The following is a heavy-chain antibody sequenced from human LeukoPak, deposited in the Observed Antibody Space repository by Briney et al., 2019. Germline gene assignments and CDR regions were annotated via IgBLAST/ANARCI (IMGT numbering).Heavy chain of an antibody. J-gene: IGHJ4*02. CDR1: GFSFSNYE. Sequence: AGSLRLSCAASGFSFSNYEMNWVRHAPGKGLEWVSYISSRGSPIYYANSVKGRFTISRDNANNSLYLQINSLRAEDTAVYYCARDRSCSSTSCSHPGDFDYWGQGTLVTVSS. D-gene: IGHD2-2*01. CDR3: ARDRSCSSTSCSHPGDFDY. V-gene: IGHV3-48*03. CDR2: ISSRGSPI.